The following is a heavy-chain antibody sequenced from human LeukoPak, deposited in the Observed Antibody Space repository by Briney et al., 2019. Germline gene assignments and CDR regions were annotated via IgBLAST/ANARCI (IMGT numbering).Heavy chain of an antibody. D-gene: IGHD1-26*01. CDR3: AREYRGRRLPGLGGDDAFDI. CDR2: INPNSGGT. J-gene: IGHJ3*02. V-gene: IGHV1-2*02. CDR1: GYTFTGYY. Sequence: ASVKVSCKASGYTFTGYYMHWVRQAPGQGLEWMGWINPNSGGTNYAQKFQGRVTMTRDTSISTAYMELSRLRSDDTAVYYCAREYRGRRLPGLGGDDAFDIWGQGTMVTVSS.